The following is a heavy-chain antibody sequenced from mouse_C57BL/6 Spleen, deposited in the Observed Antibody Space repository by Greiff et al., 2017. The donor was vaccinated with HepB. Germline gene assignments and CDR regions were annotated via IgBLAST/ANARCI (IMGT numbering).Heavy chain of an antibody. CDR3: QYDGAY. V-gene: IGHV1-42*01. CDR1: GYSFTGYY. J-gene: IGHJ3*01. CDR2: INPSTGGT. D-gene: IGHD2-14*01. Sequence: VQLQQSGPELVKPGASVKISCKASGYSFTGYYMNWVKQSPEKSLEWIGEINPSTGGTTYNQKFKAKATLTVDKSSSTAYMQLKSLTSEDSAVYYCQYDGAYWGQGTLVTVSA.